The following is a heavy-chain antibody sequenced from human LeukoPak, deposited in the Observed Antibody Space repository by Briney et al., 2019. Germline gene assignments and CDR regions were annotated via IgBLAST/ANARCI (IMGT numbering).Heavy chain of an antibody. Sequence: GRSLRLSCAASGFTFDDYAMPWVRQAPGKGLEWVSGISWNSGSIGYADSVKGRFTISRDNAKNSLYLQMNSLRAEDTALYYCAKLVGGDYEGVQGYFDYWGQGTLVTVSS. CDR2: ISWNSGSI. CDR3: AKLVGGDYEGVQGYFDY. J-gene: IGHJ4*02. CDR1: GFTFDDYA. V-gene: IGHV3-9*01. D-gene: IGHD4-17*01.